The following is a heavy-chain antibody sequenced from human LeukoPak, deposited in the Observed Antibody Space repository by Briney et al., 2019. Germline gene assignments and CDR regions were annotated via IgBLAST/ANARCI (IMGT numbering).Heavy chain of an antibody. CDR3: AKDSTGSSGYSDY. V-gene: IGHV3-30*18. D-gene: IGHD3-22*01. CDR2: ISYDGSNK. J-gene: IGHJ4*02. CDR1: GFTFSSYG. Sequence: GALRLSCAASGFTFSSYGMHWVRQAPGKGLEWVAVISYDGSNKYYADSVKGRFTISRDNSKNTLYLQMNSLRAEDTAVYYCAKDSTGSSGYSDYWGQGTLVTVSS.